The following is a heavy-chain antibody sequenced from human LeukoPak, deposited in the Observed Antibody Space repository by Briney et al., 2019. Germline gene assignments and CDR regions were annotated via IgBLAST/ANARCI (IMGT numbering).Heavy chain of an antibody. D-gene: IGHD6-13*01. CDR1: GGSISSGSYY. CDR3: ARSAVFLGVGLPKQLAFDY. CDR2: IYTSGST. Sequence: NPSQTLSLTCTVSGGSISSGSYYWSWIRQLAGKGLEWIGRIYTSGSTNYNPSLKSRVTISVDTSKNQFSLKLSSVTAADTAVYYCARSAVFLGVGLPKQLAFDYWGQGTLVTVSS. V-gene: IGHV4-61*02. J-gene: IGHJ4*02.